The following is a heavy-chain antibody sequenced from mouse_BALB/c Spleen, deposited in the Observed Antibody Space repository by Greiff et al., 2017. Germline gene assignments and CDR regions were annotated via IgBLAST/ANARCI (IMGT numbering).Heavy chain of an antibody. J-gene: IGHJ4*01. CDR3: TRDLTDNYPYAMDY. CDR1: GFTFSSYT. D-gene: IGHD2-1*01. CDR2: ISSGGSYT. V-gene: IGHV5-6-4*01. Sequence: EVQLVESGGGLVKPGGSLKLSCAASGFTFSSYTMSWVRQTPEKRLEWVATISSGGSYTYYPDSVKGRFTISRDNAKNTLYLQMSSLKSEDTAMYDCTRDLTDNYPYAMDYWGQGTSVTVSS.